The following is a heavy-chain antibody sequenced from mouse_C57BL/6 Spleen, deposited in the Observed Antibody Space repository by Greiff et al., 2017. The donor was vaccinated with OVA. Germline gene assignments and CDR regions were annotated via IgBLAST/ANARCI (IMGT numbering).Heavy chain of an antibody. D-gene: IGHD2-5*01. CDR3: ARSSSYYSNYDSYFDY. CDR2: IYPGSGNT. CDR1: GYTFTDYY. J-gene: IGHJ2*01. V-gene: IGHV1-76*01. Sequence: QVQLQQSGAELVRPGASVKLSCKASGYTFTDYYINWVKQRPGQGLEWIARIYPGSGNTYYNEKFKGKATLTAEKSSSTAYMQLSSLTSEDSAVYFCARSSSYYSNYDSYFDYWGQGTTLTVSS.